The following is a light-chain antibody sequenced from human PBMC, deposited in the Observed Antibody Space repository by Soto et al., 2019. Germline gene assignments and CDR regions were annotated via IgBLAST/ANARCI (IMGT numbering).Light chain of an antibody. CDR3: SSYTSSSTLFYG. V-gene: IGLV2-14*01. CDR2: DVS. CDR1: SSDVCGYNY. Sequence: QSVLTQPASVSGSPGQSITISCTGTSSDVCGYNYVSWYQQHPGKAPKLMIYDVSNRPSGVSNRFSGSKSGNTASLTISGLQAEDEADYYCSSYTSSSTLFYGFGTGTKVTVL. J-gene: IGLJ1*01.